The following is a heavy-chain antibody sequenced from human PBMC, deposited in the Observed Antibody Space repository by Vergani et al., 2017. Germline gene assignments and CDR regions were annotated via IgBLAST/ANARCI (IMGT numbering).Heavy chain of an antibody. CDR2: IIPIFGTA. Sequence: QVQLVQSGAEVKKPGSSVKVSCKASGGTFSSYAISWVRQAPGQGLGWMGRIIPIFGTANYAQKFQGRVTITADESTSTAYMELSSLRSEDTAVYYCEATLREQLVQDYWGQGTLVTVSS. CDR1: GGTFSSYA. V-gene: IGHV1-69*18. J-gene: IGHJ4*02. CDR3: EATLREQLVQDY. D-gene: IGHD6-6*01.